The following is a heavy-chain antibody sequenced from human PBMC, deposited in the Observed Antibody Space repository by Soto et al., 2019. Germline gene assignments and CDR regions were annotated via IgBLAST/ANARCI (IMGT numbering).Heavy chain of an antibody. D-gene: IGHD3-10*01. J-gene: IGHJ4*02. CDR2: IIPIFGTA. CDR1: GGTFSSYA. Sequence: SVKVSCKASGGTFSSYAISWVRQAPGQGLEWMGGIIPIFGTANYAQKFQGRVTITADKSTSTAYMELSRLRSEDTAVYYCASRAILWFGELLSASWYFDYWGQGTLVTVSS. CDR3: ASRAILWFGELLSASWYFDY. V-gene: IGHV1-69*06.